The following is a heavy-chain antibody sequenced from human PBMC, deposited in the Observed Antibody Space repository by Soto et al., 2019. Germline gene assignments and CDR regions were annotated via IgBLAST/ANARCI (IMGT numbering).Heavy chain of an antibody. CDR1: GFTFSSYA. V-gene: IGHV3-30-3*01. D-gene: IGHD3-9*01. Sequence: GGSLRLSCAASGFTFSSYAMHWVRQAPGKGLEWVAVISYDGSNKYYADSVKGRFTISRDNSKNTLHLQMNSLRAEDTAVYYCAREIFWMKSGFDSWGQGTLVTVSS. CDR3: AREIFWMKSGFDS. CDR2: ISYDGSNK. J-gene: IGHJ4*02.